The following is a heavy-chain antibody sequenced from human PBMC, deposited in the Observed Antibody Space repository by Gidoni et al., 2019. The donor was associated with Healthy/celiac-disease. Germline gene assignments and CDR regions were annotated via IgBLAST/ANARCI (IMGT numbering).Heavy chain of an antibody. J-gene: IGHJ4*02. CDR2: IWYDGSNK. CDR1: RFTFGSYG. V-gene: IGHV3-33*01. Sequence: QVQLVESGGGVVQPGRSLRLSWAAYRFTFGSYGMHWVRHAQGQGLEWVAVIWYDGSNKYYADSAKCRFTISRDNSKNTLYLQMNSLSAEDTAVYYCARDDYGVLGYWGQGTLVTVSS. CDR3: ARDDYGVLGY. D-gene: IGHD4-17*01.